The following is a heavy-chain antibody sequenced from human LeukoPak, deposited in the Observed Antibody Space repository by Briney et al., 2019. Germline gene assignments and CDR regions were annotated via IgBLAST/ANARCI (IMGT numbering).Heavy chain of an antibody. CDR2: INPNSGGT. Sequence: GASVKVSCKASGNTFTGYYMHWVRQAPGQGLEWMGWINPNSGGTNYAQKFQGRVTMTRDTSISTAYMELSRLRSDDTAVYYCARVYPPHSYGLDYWGQGTLVTVSS. V-gene: IGHV1-2*02. D-gene: IGHD5-18*01. CDR1: GNTFTGYY. CDR3: ARVYPPHSYGLDY. J-gene: IGHJ4*02.